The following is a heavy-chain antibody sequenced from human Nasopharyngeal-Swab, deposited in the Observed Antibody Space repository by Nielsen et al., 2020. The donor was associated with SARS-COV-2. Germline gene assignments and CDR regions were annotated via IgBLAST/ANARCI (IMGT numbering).Heavy chain of an antibody. CDR3: ARVSTGLGIFGVVISYWYFDL. D-gene: IGHD3-3*01. J-gene: IGHJ2*01. V-gene: IGHV3-53*01. CDR1: GLTVSSTY. CDR2: TEIGGTT. Sequence: GESLKISCVVSGLTVSSTYMSWVRQAPGKGLDWVSVTEIGGTTHYADSVKGRFTISRDSSTNTLYLQMNSLRAEDTAVYYCARVSTGLGIFGVVISYWYFDLWGRGTLVTVSS.